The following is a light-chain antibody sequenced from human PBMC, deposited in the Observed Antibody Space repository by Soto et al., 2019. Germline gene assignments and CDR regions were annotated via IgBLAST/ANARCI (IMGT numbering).Light chain of an antibody. Sequence: SYELTQPPSVSVAPGQTARITCGGNNIGTKSVHWYQQKPGQAPALVVYDDSARPSGIPERFSGSNSGNTATLTINRVEAGDEADYYCQVWDHTTEHYVFGPGIKVTVL. CDR1: NIGTKS. V-gene: IGLV3-21*02. CDR2: DDS. J-gene: IGLJ1*01. CDR3: QVWDHTTEHYV.